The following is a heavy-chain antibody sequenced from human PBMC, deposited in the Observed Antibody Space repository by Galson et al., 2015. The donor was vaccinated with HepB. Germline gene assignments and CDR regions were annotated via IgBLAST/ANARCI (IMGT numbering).Heavy chain of an antibody. J-gene: IGHJ4*02. CDR1: GGSIRSTSYY. Sequence: ETLSLTCTVSGGSIRSTSYYWGWIRQPPGKGLEWIGNIYYSGSPYYNPSLKSRVTISVDTSKNQFSLRLSSVTAADTAVYYCARSWIQLWQAFDFWGQGTLVTVSS. D-gene: IGHD5-18*01. CDR2: IYYSGSP. V-gene: IGHV4-39*01. CDR3: ARSWIQLWQAFDF.